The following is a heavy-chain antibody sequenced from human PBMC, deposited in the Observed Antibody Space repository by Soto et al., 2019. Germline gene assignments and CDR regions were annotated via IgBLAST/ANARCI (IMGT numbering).Heavy chain of an antibody. CDR1: GGSIDSSGSY. CDR2: SYYRRNT. CDR3: ARHGHWAPFDD. V-gene: IGHV4-39*01. Sequence: QLHLQESGPGLVKSSETLPLTCNVSGGSIDSSGSYWVWVRQAPVEGLEWIVSSYYRRNTYYSSFLRGRVCVSVDTSKNQFSLRLSAVTAADTAVYYCARHGHWAPFDDWGQGTLVTVSS. J-gene: IGHJ4*02. D-gene: IGHD3-16*01.